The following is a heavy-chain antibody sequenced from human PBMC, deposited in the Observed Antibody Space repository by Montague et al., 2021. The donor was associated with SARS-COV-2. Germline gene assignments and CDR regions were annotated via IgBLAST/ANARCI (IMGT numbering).Heavy chain of an antibody. D-gene: IGHD1-14*01. CDR1: GASVGSSD. Sequence: SETLSLTCTVSGASVGSSDWGWIRQSPGKGLEWIGYFYSVGSTDYNPSLKSRATISRDTSKNQFSLKVRSVTAADTAVYYCARETITAEAFDIWGQGTMVTVSS. CDR3: ARETITAEAFDI. V-gene: IGHV4-59*02. CDR2: FYSVGST. J-gene: IGHJ3*02.